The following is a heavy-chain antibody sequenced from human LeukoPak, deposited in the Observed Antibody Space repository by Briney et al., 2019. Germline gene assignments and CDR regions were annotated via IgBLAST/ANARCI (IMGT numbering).Heavy chain of an antibody. V-gene: IGHV3-7*01. Sequence: GGSLRLSCAVSGLTFSSSWMDWVSQAPGKGLEWVASINPDGNKKYSADSVKGRFTISRDNAENSLYLQMNSLRVEDTAFYYCARDLAYSRLDYWGQGMLVTVSS. CDR2: INPDGNKK. CDR1: GLTFSSSW. CDR3: ARDLAYSRLDY. J-gene: IGHJ4*02. D-gene: IGHD5-18*01.